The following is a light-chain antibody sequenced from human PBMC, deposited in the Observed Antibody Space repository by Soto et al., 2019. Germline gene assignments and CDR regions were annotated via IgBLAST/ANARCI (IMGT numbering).Light chain of an antibody. Sequence: DIQMTQSPSTLSASVGDRVTITCRASQSISAWLAWYQQRPGKAPDLLIYDVSTVESGVPSRFSGSGSETEFTLTISSLQPNDSATYVCQQYKSLWTFGQGTKVEIK. J-gene: IGKJ1*01. V-gene: IGKV1-5*01. CDR2: DVS. CDR1: QSISAW. CDR3: QQYKSLWT.